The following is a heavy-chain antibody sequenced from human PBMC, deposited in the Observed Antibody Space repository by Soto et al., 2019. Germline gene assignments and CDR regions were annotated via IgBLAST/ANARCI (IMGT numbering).Heavy chain of an antibody. Sequence: ASVKVSCKASGYTFTGYYTHWVRQAPGQGLEWMGWINPNSGGTNYAQKFQGWVTMTRDTSISTAYMELSRLRSDDTAVYYCARHDYEIHDAFDIWGQVTIFTVSS. CDR3: ARHDYEIHDAFDI. V-gene: IGHV1-2*04. J-gene: IGHJ3*02. D-gene: IGHD3-22*01. CDR1: GYTFTGYY. CDR2: INPNSGGT.